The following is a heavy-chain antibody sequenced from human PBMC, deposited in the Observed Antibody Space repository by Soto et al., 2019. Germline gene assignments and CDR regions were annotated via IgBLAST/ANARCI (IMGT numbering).Heavy chain of an antibody. D-gene: IGHD2-2*01. CDR2: ISGSGGSA. J-gene: IGHJ5*02. V-gene: IGHV3-23*01. Sequence: FAASGFTFSNYAMTWVRQGPGKGLEWVSAISGSGGSAYYADSVKGRFTISKDNSKNTLYLQMNSLRADDSGVYYCAKDPYSGVLVPVAIGFDPWGPGTLVTVSS. CDR3: AKDPYSGVLVPVAIGFDP. CDR1: GFTFSNYA.